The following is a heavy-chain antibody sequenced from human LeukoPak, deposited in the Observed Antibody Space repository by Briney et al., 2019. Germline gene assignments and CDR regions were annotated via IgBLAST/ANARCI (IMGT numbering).Heavy chain of an antibody. D-gene: IGHD6-13*01. J-gene: IGHJ3*02. CDR3: ARRRHSLKNAFDI. Sequence: RGSLRLSCAASGFTFSSYWMSWVRQAPGKGLEWVANIKQDGSEKYYVDSVKGRFTISRDNAKNSLYLQMNSLRAEDTAVYYCARRRHSLKNAFDIWGQGTMVTVSS. V-gene: IGHV3-7*01. CDR1: GFTFSSYW. CDR2: IKQDGSEK.